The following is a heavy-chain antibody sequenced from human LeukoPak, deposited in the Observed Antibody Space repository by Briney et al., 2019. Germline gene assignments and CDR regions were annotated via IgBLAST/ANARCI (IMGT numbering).Heavy chain of an antibody. CDR3: ASTEDSGPHYYFDY. CDR1: GFTVSSNY. CDR2: TYSGYST. J-gene: IGHJ4*02. Sequence: GGSLRLSCAASGFTVSSNYMSWVRQAPGKGLEWVSVTYSGYSTYYADSVKGRFTISRDNSKNMVYLQMNSLRAEDTAVYYCASTEDSGPHYYFDYWGQGTLVTVSS. V-gene: IGHV3-66*01. D-gene: IGHD3-10*01.